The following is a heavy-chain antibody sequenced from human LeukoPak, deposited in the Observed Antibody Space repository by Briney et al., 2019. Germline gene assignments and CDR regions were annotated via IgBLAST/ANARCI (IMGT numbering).Heavy chain of an antibody. CDR1: GGSITGYY. CDR2: IRYTGAT. D-gene: IGHD3-9*01. CDR3: ARGNILTGYCFDF. V-gene: IGHV4-34*01. J-gene: IGHJ4*02. Sequence: SETLSLTCAVYGGSITGYYWSWIRQTPGRGLEWVGEIRYTGATSYNPSLKSRATISTDTSKNQFSLRPSSVTAADTAVYYCARGNILTGYCFDFWGQGALVTVSS.